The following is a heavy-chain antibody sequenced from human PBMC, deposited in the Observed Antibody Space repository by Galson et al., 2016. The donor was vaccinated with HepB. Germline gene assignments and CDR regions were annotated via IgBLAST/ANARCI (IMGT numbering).Heavy chain of an antibody. V-gene: IGHV3-30*03. Sequence: SLRLSCAVSGFSFYTYGMHWVRQAPGKGLEWVAAISFDGSKKYYADSAKGRFTFTRDNSRNTLYLQMNSLRAEDTAVYYCVRDGDAYNFDFWGQGTLVTVSS. CDR1: GFSFYTYG. J-gene: IGHJ4*02. D-gene: IGHD5-24*01. CDR3: VRDGDAYNFDF. CDR2: ISFDGSKK.